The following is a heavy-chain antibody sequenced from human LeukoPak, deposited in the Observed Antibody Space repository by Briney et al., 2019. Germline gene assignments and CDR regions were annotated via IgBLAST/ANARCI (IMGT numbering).Heavy chain of an antibody. CDR2: ISGSGGST. V-gene: IGHV3-23*01. Sequence: GGSLRLSCAASGFTFSSYAMSWVRQAPGKGLEWVSAISGSGGSTYCADSVKGRFTISRDNSKNTLYLQMNSLRAEDTAVYYCAKGVIGYYYYYGMDVWGQGTTVTVSS. CDR1: GFTFSSYA. D-gene: IGHD3-10*01. CDR3: AKGVIGYYYYYGMDV. J-gene: IGHJ6*02.